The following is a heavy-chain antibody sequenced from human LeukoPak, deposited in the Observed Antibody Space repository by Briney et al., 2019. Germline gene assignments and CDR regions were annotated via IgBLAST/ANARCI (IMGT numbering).Heavy chain of an antibody. CDR2: IYPVDSDT. D-gene: IGHD3-22*01. V-gene: IGHV5-51*07. CDR1: GYTFSSYW. J-gene: IGHJ4*02. Sequence: GESLKISCKGSGYTFSSYWIGWVHQMPGKGLEWMGIIYPVDSDTRYSPSFQGQVTISADKSISTAYLQWSSLEASDTAMYFCARLPKFDSSGPYSRTFDYWGQGTLVTVSS. CDR3: ARLPKFDSSGPYSRTFDY.